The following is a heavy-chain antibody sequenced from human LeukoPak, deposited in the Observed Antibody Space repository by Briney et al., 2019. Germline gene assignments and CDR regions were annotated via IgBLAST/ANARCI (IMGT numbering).Heavy chain of an antibody. D-gene: IGHD3-22*01. J-gene: IGHJ6*03. CDR2: ISNSGSTI. CDR1: GFTFSIYE. V-gene: IGHV3-48*03. CDR3: ARRSSGPLYYYYYYMDV. Sequence: GGSLRLSCAASGFTFSIYEMNWVRQAPGKGLEWVSYISNSGSTIYYADSVKGRFTISRDNAKNSLYLQMNSLRAEDTAVYYCARRSSGPLYYYYYYMDVWGKGTTVTVSS.